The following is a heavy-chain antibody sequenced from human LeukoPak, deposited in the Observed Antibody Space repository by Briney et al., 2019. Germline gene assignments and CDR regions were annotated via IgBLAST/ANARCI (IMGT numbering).Heavy chain of an antibody. V-gene: IGHV5-51*01. Sequence: PGESLKISCKGSGYSFTFYWIGWVRQMPGKGLEWMGIIYPGDSDTRYSPSFQGQVTISADKSISTAYLQWSSLKASDTAMYYCARFRRGSGSYYPDAFDIWGQGTMVTVSS. CDR2: IYPGDSDT. J-gene: IGHJ3*02. CDR1: GYSFTFYW. CDR3: ARFRRGSGSYYPDAFDI. D-gene: IGHD3-10*01.